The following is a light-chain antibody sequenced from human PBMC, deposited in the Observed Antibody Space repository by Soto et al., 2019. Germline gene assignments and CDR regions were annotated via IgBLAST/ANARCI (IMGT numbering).Light chain of an antibody. CDR1: SGDVGGYYY. CDR3: SSYTAGGTI. V-gene: IGLV2-14*01. Sequence: QSVLTQPASVSGSPGQSITISCTGTSGDVGGYYYVSWYQQLPGQAPKLMISEVSNRPSGVSNRFSGSKSGNTASLTISGLQAEDEAYYYCSSYTAGGTIFGTGTKVTVL. J-gene: IGLJ1*01. CDR2: EVS.